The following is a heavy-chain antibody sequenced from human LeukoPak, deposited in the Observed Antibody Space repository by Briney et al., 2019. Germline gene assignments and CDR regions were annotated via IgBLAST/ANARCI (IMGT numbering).Heavy chain of an antibody. CDR2: INPNSGGT. CDR1: GYTFTGYY. J-gene: IGHJ5*02. D-gene: IGHD2-15*01. Sequence: ASVKVSCKASGYTFTGYYMHWVRQAPGQGLEWMGWINPNSGGTNYAQKFQGRGTMTRDTSSSTAYMELSRLRSDDTAVYYCARESIPESPIGYCSGGSCYSGGGWFDPWGQGTLVTVSS. V-gene: IGHV1-2*02. CDR3: ARESIPESPIGYCSGGSCYSGGGWFDP.